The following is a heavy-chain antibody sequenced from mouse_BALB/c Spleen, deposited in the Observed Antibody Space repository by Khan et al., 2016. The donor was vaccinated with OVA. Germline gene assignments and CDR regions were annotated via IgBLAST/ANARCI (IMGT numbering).Heavy chain of an antibody. CDR2: IWTAGST. J-gene: IGHJ3*01. CDR3: ARSGNDDGRAALFAC. V-gene: IGHV2-2*02. CDR1: GFSLNNYS. Sequence: QVQLKESGPGLVQPSQSLSITCTASGFSLNNYSIHWVRQSPGKGLEWLGVIWTAGSTAYYAAFISRLTINKENSRSQVFFKMNSLQPNDTAIYYCARSGNDDGRAALFACWGQGTLVTVSA. D-gene: IGHD2-4*01.